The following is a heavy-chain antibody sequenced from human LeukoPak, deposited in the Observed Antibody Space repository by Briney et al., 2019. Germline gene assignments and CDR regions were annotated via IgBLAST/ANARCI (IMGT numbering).Heavy chain of an antibody. Sequence: GGSLRLSCAASGFTFSRYSMNWVRQAQGKGGEGVAYISRDSNTIYYADSVKGGLTISRDNAKKSLYLQMISLRAEDTSMYYCARDGWFGDYNWFDPWGQGTLVTVSS. J-gene: IGHJ5*02. CDR2: ISRDSNTI. D-gene: IGHD3-10*01. V-gene: IGHV3-48*01. CDR3: ARDGWFGDYNWFDP. CDR1: GFTFSRYS.